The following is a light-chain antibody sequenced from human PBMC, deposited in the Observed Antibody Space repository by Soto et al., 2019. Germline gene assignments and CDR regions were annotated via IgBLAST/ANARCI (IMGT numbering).Light chain of an antibody. CDR2: DVS. CDR3: SSYVGSNAVV. J-gene: IGLJ2*01. Sequence: QSALTQPPSASGSPGQSVTISCTGTSGDVGAYNYVSWYQQHPGKAPTLMIYDVSKRPSGVPDRFSGSKSGNTASLTVSGLQSEDEADYYCSSYVGSNAVVFGGGTKLTVL. CDR1: SGDVGAYNY. V-gene: IGLV2-8*01.